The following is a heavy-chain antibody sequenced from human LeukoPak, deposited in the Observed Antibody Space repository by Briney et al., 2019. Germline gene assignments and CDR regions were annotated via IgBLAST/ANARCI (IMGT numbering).Heavy chain of an antibody. CDR1: GGSISSSSYY. D-gene: IGHD2-2*01. CDR2: IYDSGIT. CDR3: ARHFRGSITSLEN. V-gene: IGHV4-61*05. J-gene: IGHJ4*02. Sequence: PSETLSLTCTVSGGSISSSSYYWSWIRQPLGKGLEWIGHIYDSGITNYIPSLKSRVTISVDTSKNQFSLKLSSVTAADTAVYYCARHFRGSITSLENWGQGTLVTVSS.